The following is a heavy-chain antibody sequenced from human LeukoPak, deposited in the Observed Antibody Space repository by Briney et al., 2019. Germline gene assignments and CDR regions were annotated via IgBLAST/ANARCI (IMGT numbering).Heavy chain of an antibody. V-gene: IGHV1-46*01. CDR1: GYTFTSYY. Sequence: GASVKVSCKASGYTFTSYYMHWVRQAPGQGLEWMGIINPSGGSTSYAQKFQGRVTMTRDMSTSTVYMELSSLRSEDTAVYYCARATTISYYYDFWSGYNEFLDYWGQGTLVTVSS. CDR3: ARATTISYYYDFWSGYNEFLDY. CDR2: INPSGGST. J-gene: IGHJ4*02. D-gene: IGHD3-3*01.